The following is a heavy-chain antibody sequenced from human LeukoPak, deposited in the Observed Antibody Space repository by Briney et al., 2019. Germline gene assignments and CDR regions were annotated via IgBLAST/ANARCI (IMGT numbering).Heavy chain of an antibody. CDR1: GYNFATYW. Sequence: GESLKISCKGSGYNFATYWIGWVRQMPGKGLEWMGIIYPGDSDTTYSPSFQGQVTISADKSIATAYLQWSLKASDTAVYYCARRHSSSWSFDYWGQGTLVTVSS. D-gene: IGHD6-13*01. J-gene: IGHJ4*02. CDR2: IYPGDSDT. CDR3: ARRHSSSWSFDY. V-gene: IGHV5-51*01.